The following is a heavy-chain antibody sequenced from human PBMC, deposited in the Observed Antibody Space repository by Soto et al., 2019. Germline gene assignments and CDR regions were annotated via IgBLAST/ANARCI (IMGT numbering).Heavy chain of an antibody. CDR1: GFTFSDYY. V-gene: IGHV3-11*01. CDR3: ARLVVRGSFFFDY. J-gene: IGHJ4*02. D-gene: IGHD3-10*01. Sequence: GGSLRLSCAASGFTFSDYYMSWIRQAPGKGLEWVSYISSSGSTIYYADSVKGRFTISRDNAKNSLYLQMNSLRAEDTAVYYCARLVVRGSFFFDYWGQGTLVTVSS. CDR2: ISSSGSTI.